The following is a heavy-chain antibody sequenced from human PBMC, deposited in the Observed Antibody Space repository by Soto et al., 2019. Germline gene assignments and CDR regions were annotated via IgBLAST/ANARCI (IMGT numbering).Heavy chain of an antibody. CDR1: GFTFSSYS. J-gene: IGHJ6*03. Sequence: EVQLVESGGGLVQPGGSLRLSCAASGFTFSSYSMNWVRQAPGKGLEWVSYISSSSSTIYYADSVKGRFTISRDNAKNSLYLQMNSLRAEDTAVYYCAGSVPQYYYYYYMDVWGKGTTVTVSS. CDR3: AGSVPQYYYYYYMDV. V-gene: IGHV3-48*01. CDR2: ISSSSSTI.